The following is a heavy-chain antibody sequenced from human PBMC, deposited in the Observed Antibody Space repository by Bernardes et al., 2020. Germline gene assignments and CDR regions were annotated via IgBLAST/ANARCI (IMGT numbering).Heavy chain of an antibody. CDR3: ARDRVGATDY. D-gene: IGHD1-26*01. CDR1: GGSISSYY. Sequence: SETLSLTRTVSGGSISSYYWSWIRQPPGKGLEWIGYIYYSGSTNYNPSLKSRVTISVDTSKNQFSLKLSSVTAADTAVYYCARDRVGATDYWGQGTLVTVSS. V-gene: IGHV4-59*01. J-gene: IGHJ4*02. CDR2: IYYSGST.